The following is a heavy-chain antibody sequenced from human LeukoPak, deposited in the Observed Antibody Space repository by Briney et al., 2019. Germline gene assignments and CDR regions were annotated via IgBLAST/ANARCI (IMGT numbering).Heavy chain of an antibody. J-gene: IGHJ4*02. CDR2: IRYDGSNK. CDR3: AKDMYYYDSSGYNLGVFDY. CDR1: GFTFSSYG. Sequence: GGSLRLSCAASGFTFSSYGMHWVRQAPGKGLEWVAFIRYDGSNKYYADSVKGRFTISRDNSKNTLYLQMNSLRAEDTAVYYCAKDMYYYDSSGYNLGVFDYWGQGTLVTVSS. V-gene: IGHV3-30*02. D-gene: IGHD3-22*01.